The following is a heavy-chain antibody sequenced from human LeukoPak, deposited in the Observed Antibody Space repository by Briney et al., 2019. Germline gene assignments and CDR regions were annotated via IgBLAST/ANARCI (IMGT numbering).Heavy chain of an antibody. CDR3: ARDNRIAAAGLSWFDP. Sequence: GASVKVSCKASGYTFTSYGISWVRQAPGQGLEWMGWISACNGNTNYAQKLQGRVTMTTDTSTSTAYMELRSLRSDDTAVYYCARDNRIAAAGLSWFDPWGQGTLVTVSS. D-gene: IGHD6-13*01. CDR1: GYTFTSYG. CDR2: ISACNGNT. V-gene: IGHV1-18*01. J-gene: IGHJ5*02.